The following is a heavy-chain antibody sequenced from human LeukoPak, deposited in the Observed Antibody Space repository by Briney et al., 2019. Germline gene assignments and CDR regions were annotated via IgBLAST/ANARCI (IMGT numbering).Heavy chain of an antibody. CDR3: AKDRYGDYPDY. J-gene: IGHJ4*02. CDR1: GFTFSTFE. V-gene: IGHV3-30-3*01. CDR2: ISYDENNK. Sequence: GGSLRLSCAASGFTFSTFEMHWVRQAPGKGLEWVAVISYDENNKYYTDSVKGRFTISRDNSKNTLYLQMNSLRAEDTAVYYCAKDRYGDYPDYWGQGTLVTVSS. D-gene: IGHD4-17*01.